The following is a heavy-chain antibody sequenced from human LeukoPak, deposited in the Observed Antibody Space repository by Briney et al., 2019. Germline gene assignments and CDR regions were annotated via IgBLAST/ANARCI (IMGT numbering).Heavy chain of an antibody. V-gene: IGHV1-2*02. Sequence: GASVKVSCKASGYTFTGYYMHWVRQAPGQGLEWMGWINPNSGGTNYAQKFQGRVTMTRDTSISTAYMELSRLRYDDTAVYYCARVVPAAVDYGDRNPYFDYWGQGTLVTVSS. CDR2: INPNSGGT. CDR3: ARVVPAAVDYGDRNPYFDY. CDR1: GYTFTGYY. J-gene: IGHJ4*02. D-gene: IGHD4-17*01.